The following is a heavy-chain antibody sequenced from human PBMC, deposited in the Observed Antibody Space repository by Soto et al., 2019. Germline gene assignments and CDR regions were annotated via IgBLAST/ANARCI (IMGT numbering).Heavy chain of an antibody. V-gene: IGHV3-23*01. J-gene: IGHJ6*02. Sequence: PGGSLRLSCAASGLTFSSYAMSWVRQAQGTGLGWVSAISGSGGSTYYADPVKGRFTISRDNSKDTLYLQMNSLRAEDTAVYYCAKDSSSSWEPYYYYGMDVWGQGTTVTVSS. CDR3: AKDSSSSWEPYYYYGMDV. CDR2: ISGSGGST. CDR1: GLTFSSYA. D-gene: IGHD6-13*01.